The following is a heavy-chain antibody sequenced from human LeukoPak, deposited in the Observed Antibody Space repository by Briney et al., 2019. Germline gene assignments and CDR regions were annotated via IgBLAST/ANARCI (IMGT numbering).Heavy chain of an antibody. CDR3: ARSYSYAYEF. D-gene: IGHD3-16*01. V-gene: IGHV3-7*04. Sequence: GGSLRLSCVASGFTFTTYWMSWVRQAPGKGLEWVANIKPDGSGKYYVDSVKGRFSVSRDNTKNSLSLQMNSLRVEDTAVYYCARSYSYAYEFWGQGTLVTVSS. CDR1: GFTFTTYW. J-gene: IGHJ4*02. CDR2: IKPDGSGK.